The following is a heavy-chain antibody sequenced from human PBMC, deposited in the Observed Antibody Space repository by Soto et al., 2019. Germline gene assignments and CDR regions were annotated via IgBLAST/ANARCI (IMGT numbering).Heavy chain of an antibody. CDR2: LNAGNSNR. V-gene: IGHV1-3*01. CDR1: GYTFTNNA. Sequence: ASVKVSCKASGYTFTNNAIHWVRQAPGQRLEWLGWLNAGNSNREYSQKFQGRIIMTKDTSASTAYMELSSLRSEDTAVYYCARGYDFVWGSYRSDAFDIWG. CDR3: ARGYDFVWGSYRSDAFDI. J-gene: IGHJ3*02. D-gene: IGHD3-16*02.